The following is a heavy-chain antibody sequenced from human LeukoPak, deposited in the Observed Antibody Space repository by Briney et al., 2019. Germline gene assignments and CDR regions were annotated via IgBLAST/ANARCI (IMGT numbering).Heavy chain of an antibody. V-gene: IGHV1-69*01. Sequence: SVKVSCKASGGTFSSYAISWVRQAPGQGVEWMGGIIPIFGTANYAQKFQGRVTITADESTSTAYMELSSLRSEDTAVYYCARGRYSCGYYYYGMDVWGKGTTVTVSS. CDR3: ARGRYSCGYYYYGMDV. CDR2: IIPIFGTA. D-gene: IGHD5-18*01. CDR1: GGTFSSYA. J-gene: IGHJ6*04.